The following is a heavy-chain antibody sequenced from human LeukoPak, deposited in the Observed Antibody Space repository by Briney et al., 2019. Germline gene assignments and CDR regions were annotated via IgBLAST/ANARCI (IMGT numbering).Heavy chain of an antibody. J-gene: IGHJ4*02. CDR2: IYYTGST. CDR1: RXSISSLY. Sequence: PSETLSLTCTVSRXSISSLYRSWIRQPPGKGLEWIGNIYYTGSTNYNPSLKSRVTISVDTSKNQFSLKLSSVTAADTAVYYCARGRGYSYGSPLDYWGQGSLVTVSS. V-gene: IGHV4-59*11. CDR3: ARGRGYSYGSPLDY. D-gene: IGHD5-18*01.